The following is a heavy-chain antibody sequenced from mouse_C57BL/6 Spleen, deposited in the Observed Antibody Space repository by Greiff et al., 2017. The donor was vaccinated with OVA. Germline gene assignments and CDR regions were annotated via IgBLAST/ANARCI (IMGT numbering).Heavy chain of an antibody. CDR1: GYTFTDYN. J-gene: IGHJ1*03. V-gene: IGHV1-18*01. D-gene: IGHD1-1*01. CDR3: AREGMLITTVVATRYFDV. Sequence: EVKLMESGPELVKPGASVKIPCKASGYTFTDYNMDWVKQSHGKSLEWIGDINPNNGGTIYNQKFKGKATLTVDKSSSTAYMELRSLTSEDTAVYYCAREGMLITTVVATRYFDVWGTGTTVTVSS. CDR2: INPNNGGT.